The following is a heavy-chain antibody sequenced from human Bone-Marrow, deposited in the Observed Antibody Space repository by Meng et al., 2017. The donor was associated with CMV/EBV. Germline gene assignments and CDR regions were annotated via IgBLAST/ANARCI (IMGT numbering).Heavy chain of an antibody. CDR2: IYPGDSDT. J-gene: IGHJ3*02. V-gene: IGHV5-51*01. Sequence: KVSCKGSGYSFTSYWIGWVRQMPGKGLEWMGIIYPGDSDTRYSPSFQGQVTISADKSISTAYLQWSSLKASDTAMYYCASSIRFLEWLFDAFDIWGQGTMVTVSS. CDR1: GYSFTSYW. CDR3: ASSIRFLEWLFDAFDI. D-gene: IGHD3-3*01.